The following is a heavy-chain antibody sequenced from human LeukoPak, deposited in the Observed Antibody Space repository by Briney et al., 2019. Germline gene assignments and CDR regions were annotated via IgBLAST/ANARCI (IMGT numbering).Heavy chain of an antibody. Sequence: SETLSLTCTVSGGSISSSSYYWGCIRQPPGKGLEWIGSIYYSGSTYYNPSLKSRVAISVDTSKNQFSLKLSSVTAADTAVYYCARSDCSSTSCPHAGYYYYMDVWGKGPRSPSP. D-gene: IGHD2-2*01. V-gene: IGHV4-39*01. J-gene: IGHJ6*03. CDR3: ARSDCSSTSCPHAGYYYYMDV. CDR1: GGSISSSSYY. CDR2: IYYSGST.